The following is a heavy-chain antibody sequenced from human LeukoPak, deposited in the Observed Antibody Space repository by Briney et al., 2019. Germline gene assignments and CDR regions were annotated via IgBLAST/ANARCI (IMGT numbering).Heavy chain of an antibody. Sequence: SETLSLTCAVYGGSFSGYYWSWLRQPPGQGLEWIGEINHSGSTNYNPSLKSRVTISVDTSKNQFSLKLSSVTAADTAVYYCASVDTAMVTVFDYWGQGTLVTVSS. CDR2: INHSGST. J-gene: IGHJ4*02. D-gene: IGHD5-18*01. CDR3: ASVDTAMVTVFDY. CDR1: GGSFSGYY. V-gene: IGHV4-34*01.